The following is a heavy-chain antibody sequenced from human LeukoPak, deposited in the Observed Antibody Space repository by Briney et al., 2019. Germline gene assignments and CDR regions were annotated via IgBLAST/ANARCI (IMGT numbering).Heavy chain of an antibody. J-gene: IGHJ4*02. V-gene: IGHV1-69*05. CDR3: ATGYYDSSGYKY. Sequence: SVKVSCKASGGTFSSYAISWVRQAPGQGLEWMGGIIPIFGRANYAQKFQGRVTITTDESTSTAYMELSSLRSEDTAVYYCATGYYDSSGYKYWGQGTLVTVSS. D-gene: IGHD3-22*01. CDR2: IIPIFGRA. CDR1: GGTFSSYA.